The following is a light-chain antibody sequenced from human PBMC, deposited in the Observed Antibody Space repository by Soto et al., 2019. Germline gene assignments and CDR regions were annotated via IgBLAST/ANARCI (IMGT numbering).Light chain of an antibody. CDR2: TAS. Sequence: DIQMTQSPSTLSASVGDRVTITCRASQSISSWLAWYQQKPGKAPKSLVYTASTLGSGVPSRFSGSGSGTEFTLTISSLQPDDFATYYCQQYNNYPWTFGQGTKVEIK. J-gene: IGKJ1*01. CDR3: QQYNNYPWT. CDR1: QSISSW. V-gene: IGKV1-5*03.